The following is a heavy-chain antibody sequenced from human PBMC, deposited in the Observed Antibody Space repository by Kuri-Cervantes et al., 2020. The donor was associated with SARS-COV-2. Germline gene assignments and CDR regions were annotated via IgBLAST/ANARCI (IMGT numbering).Heavy chain of an antibody. Sequence: ASVKVSCKASGDTFTGYYMHWVRQATGQGLEWMGWMNPNSGNTGYAQKFQGRVTMTRNTSISTAYMELSSLRSEDTAVYYCARGPGLAWYFDLWGRGTLVTVSS. CDR2: MNPNSGNT. CDR1: GDTFTGYY. V-gene: IGHV1-8*02. J-gene: IGHJ2*01. CDR3: ARGPGLAWYFDL.